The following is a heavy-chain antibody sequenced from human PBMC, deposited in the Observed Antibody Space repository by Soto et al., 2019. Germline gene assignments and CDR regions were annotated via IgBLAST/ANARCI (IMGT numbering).Heavy chain of an antibody. CDR3: ARVIPGAEAWFGP. CDR2: ISLYSDGT. V-gene: IGHV1-18*01. J-gene: IGHJ5*02. CDR1: GYTFSDYG. Sequence: ASVKVSCKTSGYTFSDYGITWVRQAPGQPLEWLGWISLYSDGTSYAQKFRGRVSMTTDTSTTTAYMELRSLRSDDTAVYYCARVIPGAEAWFGPWGQGTLVTVSS.